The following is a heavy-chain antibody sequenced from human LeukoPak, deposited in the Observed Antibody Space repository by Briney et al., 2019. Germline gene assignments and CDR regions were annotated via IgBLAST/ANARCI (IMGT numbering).Heavy chain of an antibody. D-gene: IGHD3-10*01. CDR3: ARDPMEGNFDF. J-gene: IGHJ4*02. V-gene: IGHV3-21*01. CDR1: GFTFSSYS. Sequence: GGSLRLSCAASGFTFSSYSMNWVRQAPGKGLEWVSSISSSSSYIYYADSVKGRFTISRDNAKNSLYLQMNSLRAEDTAVYYCARDPMEGNFDFWGQGTLVTVSS. CDR2: ISSSSSYI.